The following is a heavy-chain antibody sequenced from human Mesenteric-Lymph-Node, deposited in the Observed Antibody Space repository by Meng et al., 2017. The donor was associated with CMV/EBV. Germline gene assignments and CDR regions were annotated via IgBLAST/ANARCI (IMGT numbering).Heavy chain of an antibody. CDR2: INHSGNT. J-gene: IGHJ4*02. CDR1: SGSFSGYY. CDR3: ARVLLFGGPPFDY. V-gene: IGHV4-34*01. D-gene: IGHD3-10*01. Sequence: CAVYSGSFSGYYWSWIGQPPGKGLERIGEINHSGNTNYNPSLKSRVTISVDTSKNQLSLKLSSVTAADKAVYYCARVLLFGGPPFDYWGQGTLVTVSS.